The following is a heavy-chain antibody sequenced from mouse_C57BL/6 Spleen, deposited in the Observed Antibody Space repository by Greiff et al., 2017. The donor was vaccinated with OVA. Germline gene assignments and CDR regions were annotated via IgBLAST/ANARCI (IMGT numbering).Heavy chain of an antibody. D-gene: IGHD2-1*01. V-gene: IGHV1-69*01. CDR2: IDPSDSYT. CDR1: GYTFTSYW. Sequence: VQLQQPGAELVMPGASVKLSCKASGYTFTSYWMHWVKQRPGQGLEWIGEIDPSDSYTNYNQKFKGKSTLTVDKSASTAYMQLSSLTSEYSAVYDCSRGYGNNPLDYWGQGTTLTVSS. CDR3: SRGYGNNPLDY. J-gene: IGHJ2*01.